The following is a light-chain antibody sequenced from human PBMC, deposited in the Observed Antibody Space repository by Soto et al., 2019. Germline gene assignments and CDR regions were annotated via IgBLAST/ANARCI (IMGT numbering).Light chain of an antibody. J-gene: IGKJ1*01. CDR3: QQYNNWPRT. CDR1: QSVSSN. V-gene: IGKV3-15*01. Sequence: EIVMTQSPATLSVSPGERATLSCRDSQSVSSNLAWYQQKPGQAPRLLIYGASPRATGIPARFSGSGAGTEFTLTISSRQSEDLAVYYCQQYNNWPRTFGQGTKVEI. CDR2: GAS.